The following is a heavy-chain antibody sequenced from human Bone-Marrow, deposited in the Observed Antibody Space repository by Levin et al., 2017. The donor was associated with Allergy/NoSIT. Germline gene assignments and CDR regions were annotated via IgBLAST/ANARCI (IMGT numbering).Heavy chain of an antibody. CDR1: GFTFSSYG. CDR3: AKCMTPPKENPFDY. CDR2: ISYDGSNK. J-gene: IGHJ4*02. D-gene: IGHD2-8*01. Sequence: GESLKISCAASGFTFSSYGMHWVRQAPGKGLEWVAVISYDGSNKYYADSVKGRFTISRDNSKNTLYLQMNSLRAEDTAVYYCAKCMTPPKENPFDYWGQGTLVTVSS. V-gene: IGHV3-30*18.